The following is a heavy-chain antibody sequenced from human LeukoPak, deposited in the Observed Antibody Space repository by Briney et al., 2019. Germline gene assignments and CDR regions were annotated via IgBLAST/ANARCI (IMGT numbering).Heavy chain of an antibody. D-gene: IGHD3-3*01. Sequence: ASVKVSCKASGYTFTDYHMHWVRQAPAQGLEWMGWINPNNGGTKYAQEFEGRVTVTRDTSISTAYMEVSRLRSDDTAVYYCARGDAFWSASYRYWFDPWGLGTLVTVSS. CDR3: ARGDAFWSASYRYWFDP. CDR2: INPNNGGT. CDR1: GYTFTDYH. J-gene: IGHJ5*02. V-gene: IGHV1-2*02.